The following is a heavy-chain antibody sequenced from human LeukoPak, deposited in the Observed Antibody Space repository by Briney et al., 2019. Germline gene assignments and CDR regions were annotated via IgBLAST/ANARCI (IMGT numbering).Heavy chain of an antibody. D-gene: IGHD1-26*01. J-gene: IGHJ4*02. CDR3: AKRAGGTPDY. CDR2: IGGDGHST. Sequence: GGSLRLSCAASGVSFSNYAMTWVRHAPGKGLEWVSAIGGDGHSTDYADSVKGRFTISRDNSKNTLYLQMNSLRAEDTALYYCAKRAGGTPDYWGLGTLVTVSS. V-gene: IGHV3-23*01. CDR1: GVSFSNYA.